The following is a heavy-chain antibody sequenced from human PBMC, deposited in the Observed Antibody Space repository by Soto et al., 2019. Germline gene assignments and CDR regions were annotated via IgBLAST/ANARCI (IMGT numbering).Heavy chain of an antibody. V-gene: IGHV1-46*01. D-gene: IGHD2-21*01. CDR3: ARDPGRGIVDRHIVGPNYYGMDV. CDR2: INPSGGST. Sequence: ASVKVSCKASGYTFTSYYMHWVRQAPGQGLEWMGIINPSGGSTSYAQKFQSRVTMTRDTSTSTVYMELSSLRSEDTAVYYCARDPGRGIVDRHIVGPNYYGMDVWGQGTTVTVSS. J-gene: IGHJ6*02. CDR1: GYTFTSYY.